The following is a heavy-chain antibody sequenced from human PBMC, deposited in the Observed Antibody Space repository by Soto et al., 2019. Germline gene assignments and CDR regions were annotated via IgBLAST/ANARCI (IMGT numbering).Heavy chain of an antibody. CDR1: GYTFTSYD. V-gene: IGHV1-8*01. J-gene: IGHJ5*02. CDR3: ARGRIIVAGGFDP. CDR2: MNPSTGNT. D-gene: IGHD6-19*01. Sequence: QVQLVQSGAEVKKPGASVKVSCKASGYTFTSYDIIWVRQATGQGLEWMGWMNPSTGNTDIAEKFQGRLTMTRNTSISTVYMALSSLSFEDTAVYYCARGRIIVAGGFDPWGQGTVVTVSS.